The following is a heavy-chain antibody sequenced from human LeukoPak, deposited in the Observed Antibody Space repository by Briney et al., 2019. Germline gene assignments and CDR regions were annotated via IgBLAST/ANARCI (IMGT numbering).Heavy chain of an antibody. D-gene: IGHD3-10*01. CDR3: ATTRSTMVRGVIDY. V-gene: IGHV3-23*01. CDR1: GFTFSSYA. J-gene: IGHJ4*02. CDR2: ISGSGGST. Sequence: GGSLRLSCAASGFTFSSYAMSWVRQAPGKGLEWVSGISGSGGSTYYADSVKGRFTISRDNSKNTVYLQMNSLRAEDTAVYYCATTRSTMVRGVIDYWGQGTLVTVSS.